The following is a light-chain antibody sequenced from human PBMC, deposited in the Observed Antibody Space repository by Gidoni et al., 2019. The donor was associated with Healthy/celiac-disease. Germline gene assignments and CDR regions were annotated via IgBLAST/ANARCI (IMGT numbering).Light chain of an antibody. CDR3: QQYDNLPWT. CDR2: DAS. V-gene: IGKV1-33*01. Sequence: DIQMTQSTSSLSASVGDRVTTTCQASQDISNYLNWYQQKPGKAPKLLIYDASNLETGVPSRFSGSGSGTDFTFTISSLQPEDIATYYCQQYDNLPWTFGQXTKVEIK. CDR1: QDISNY. J-gene: IGKJ1*01.